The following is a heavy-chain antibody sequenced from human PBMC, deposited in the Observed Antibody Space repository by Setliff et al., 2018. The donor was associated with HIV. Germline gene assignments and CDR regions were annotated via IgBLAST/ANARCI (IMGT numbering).Heavy chain of an antibody. CDR3: ARLYYYNSSGSSPPYAFDI. CDR2: IYYSGST. V-gene: IGHV4-39*01. CDR1: GGSISSSSYY. Sequence: SETLSLTCTVSGGSISSSSYYWGWIRQPPGKGLEWIGSIYYSGSTYYNPSLKGRVTMSVDTSKNQFSLKLSSVTAADTAVYYCARLYYYNSSGSSPPYAFDIWGQGTMVTVSS. J-gene: IGHJ3*02. D-gene: IGHD3-22*01.